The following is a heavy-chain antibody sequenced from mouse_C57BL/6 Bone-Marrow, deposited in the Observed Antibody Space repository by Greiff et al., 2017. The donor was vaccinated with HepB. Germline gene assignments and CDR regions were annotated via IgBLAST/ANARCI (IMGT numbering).Heavy chain of an antibody. V-gene: IGHV1-26*01. CDR2: INPNNGGT. J-gene: IGHJ2*01. CDR1: GYTFTDYY. CDR3: ARLFITTVVVPFDY. D-gene: IGHD1-1*01. Sequence: VQLQQSGPELVKPGASVKISCKASGYTFTDYYMNWVKQSHGKSLEWIGDINPNNGGTSYNQKFKGKATLTVDKSSSTAYMELRSLTSEDSAVYYCARLFITTVVVPFDYWGQGTTLTVSS.